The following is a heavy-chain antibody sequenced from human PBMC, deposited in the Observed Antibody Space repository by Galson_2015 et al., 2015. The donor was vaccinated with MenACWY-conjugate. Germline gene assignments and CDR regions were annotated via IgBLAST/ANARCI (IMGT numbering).Heavy chain of an antibody. CDR1: GFTFDDYG. D-gene: IGHD3-22*01. CDR3: ARAVTMSSYYFDY. CDR2: INWNGGST. V-gene: IGHV3-20*04. Sequence: SLRLSCAASGFTFDDYGMSWVRQAPGKGLEWVSGINWNGGSTGYADSVKGRFTISRDNAKNSLYLQMNSQRAEDTALYYCARAVTMSSYYFDYWGQGTLVTVSS. J-gene: IGHJ4*02.